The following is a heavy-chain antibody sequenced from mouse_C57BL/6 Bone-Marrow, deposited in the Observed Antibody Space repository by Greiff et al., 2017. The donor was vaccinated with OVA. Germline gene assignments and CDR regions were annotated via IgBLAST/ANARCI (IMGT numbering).Heavy chain of an antibody. CDR3: ARSLYYGNAMDY. V-gene: IGHV14-2*01. J-gene: IGHJ4*01. Sequence: VQLQQSGAELVKPGASVKLSCTASGFNIKDYYMHWVKQRTEQGLEWIGRIDPEDGETKYAPKFPGKATITADTSSNTAYLQLSSLTSEDTAVYYCARSLYYGNAMDYWGQGTSVTVSS. CDR1: GFNIKDYY. CDR2: IDPEDGET. D-gene: IGHD2-1*01.